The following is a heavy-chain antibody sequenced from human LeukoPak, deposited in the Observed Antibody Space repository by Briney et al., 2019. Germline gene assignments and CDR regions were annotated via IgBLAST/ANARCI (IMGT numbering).Heavy chain of an antibody. D-gene: IGHD3-22*01. V-gene: IGHV1-3*03. CDR3: ARANYYDGSGYRTYYFDY. CDR2: INTGNDNT. J-gene: IGHJ4*02. CDR1: GYTFTGYY. Sequence: ASVKVSCKASGYTFTGYYMHWVRQAPGQRLEWMGWINTGNDNTKYSQDFQGRVTITRDTSASTAYMELSSLRSEDMAVYYCARANYYDGSGYRTYYFDYWGQGTLVTVSS.